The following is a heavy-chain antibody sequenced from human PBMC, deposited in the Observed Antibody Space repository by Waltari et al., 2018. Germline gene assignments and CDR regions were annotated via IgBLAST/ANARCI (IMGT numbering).Heavy chain of an antibody. Sequence: QLQLQESGPGLVKPSETLSLTCSVSGVSITSNRHYWGWIRQPPGQGREWIGTMSYTGATYSSPSLEGRVTVSRDTSKNQLSLKLVSVTAADTAVYYCATYIGASVGTAAFDVWGQGTMVAVSS. V-gene: IGHV4-39*01. CDR1: GVSITSNRHY. CDR3: ATYIGASVGTAAFDV. D-gene: IGHD1-1*01. CDR2: MSYTGAT. J-gene: IGHJ3*01.